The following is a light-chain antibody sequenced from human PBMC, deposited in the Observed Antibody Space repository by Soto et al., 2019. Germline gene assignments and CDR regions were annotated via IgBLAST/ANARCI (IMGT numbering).Light chain of an antibody. CDR2: AAS. V-gene: IGKV1-39*01. J-gene: IGKJ2*01. CDR1: QSISSF. Sequence: DIQMTQSPSSLSASVGDRVTITCRASQSISSFLNWYQQKPGKAPKLLVYAASSLEGGVPSRFSGSGSGTDITLTISSLQPEDFATYYCQQSYSIPYTFGQGTKLEIK. CDR3: QQSYSIPYT.